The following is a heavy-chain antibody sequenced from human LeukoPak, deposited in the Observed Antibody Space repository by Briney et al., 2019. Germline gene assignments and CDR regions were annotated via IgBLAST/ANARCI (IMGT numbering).Heavy chain of an antibody. Sequence: LETLSLTCAVSGYSISSGYYWGWIRQPPGKGLEWIGSIYHSGSTYYNPSLKSRVAISVDTSKNQFSLKVNSVTAADTAVYSCARHSADCGGDCWAFDYWGQGTLVTVSS. D-gene: IGHD2-21*01. V-gene: IGHV4-38-2*01. J-gene: IGHJ4*02. CDR2: IYHSGST. CDR1: GYSISSGYY. CDR3: ARHSADCGGDCWAFDY.